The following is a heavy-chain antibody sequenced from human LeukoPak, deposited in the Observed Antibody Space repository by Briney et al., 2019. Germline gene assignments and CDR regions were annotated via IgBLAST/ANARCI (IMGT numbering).Heavy chain of an antibody. CDR3: AAAVAGTIAEYFQH. CDR2: INHSGST. CDR1: GGSISSSSYY. V-gene: IGHV4-39*07. Sequence: SETLSLTCTVSGGSISSSSYYWGWIRQPPGKGLEWIGEINHSGSTNYNPSLKSRVTISVDTSKNQFSLKLSSVTAADTAVYYCAAAVAGTIAEYFQHWGQGTLVTVSS. D-gene: IGHD6-19*01. J-gene: IGHJ1*01.